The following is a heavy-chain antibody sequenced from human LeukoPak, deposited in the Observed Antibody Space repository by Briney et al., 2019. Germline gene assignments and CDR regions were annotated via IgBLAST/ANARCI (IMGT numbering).Heavy chain of an antibody. CDR2: IYYSGST. CDR1: GCSISSGGYY. D-gene: IGHD5-18*01. Sequence: SQTLSLACTVSGCSISSGGYYWSWIRQHPGKGLEWIGYIYYSGSTYYNPSLKSRVTISVDTSKNQFSLKLSSVTAADTAVYYCAREATAHPYNLFDPWGQGTLVTVSS. V-gene: IGHV4-31*03. CDR3: AREATAHPYNLFDP. J-gene: IGHJ5*02.